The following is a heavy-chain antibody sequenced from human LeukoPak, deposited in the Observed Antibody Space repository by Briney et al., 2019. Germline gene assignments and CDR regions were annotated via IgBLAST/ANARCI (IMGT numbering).Heavy chain of an antibody. CDR1: GFTFTSHA. CDR2: LSDAARVT. Sequence: GGSLRLSCAASGFTFTSHAVHWVRQAPGKGLEWVAVLSDAARVTLYSDSVKGRFTVSRDNPNNTLFLQMNSLRAEDPAVYYCARDIRGYIQSDGYFDYWGRGTLVTVSS. D-gene: IGHD1-1*01. V-gene: IGHV3-30*04. J-gene: IGHJ4*02. CDR3: ARDIRGYIQSDGYFDY.